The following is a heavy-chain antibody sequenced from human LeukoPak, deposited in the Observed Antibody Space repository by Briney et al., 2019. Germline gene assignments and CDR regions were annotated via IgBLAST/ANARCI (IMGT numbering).Heavy chain of an antibody. D-gene: IGHD3-10*01. CDR3: ARCLETYYYGSRIPPYAFDI. CDR1: GGSISYYY. V-gene: IGHV4-59*06. Sequence: SETLSLTCTVSGGSISYYYWSWIRQPPGKGLEWIGYIYYSGSTYYNPSLKSRVTISVDTSKNQFSLKLSSVTAADTAVYYCARCLETYYYGSRIPPYAFDIWGQGTMVTVS. CDR2: IYYSGST. J-gene: IGHJ3*02.